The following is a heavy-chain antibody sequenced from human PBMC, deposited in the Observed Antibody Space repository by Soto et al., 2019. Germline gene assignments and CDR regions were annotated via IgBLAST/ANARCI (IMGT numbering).Heavy chain of an antibody. Sequence: ASVKVSCKASGGTFSIYAISWVLQAPGQGLEWMGGIIPIFGTANYAQKFQGRVTITADESTSTAYMELSSLRSEDTAVYYCARDSRYGRGGSCFILSDFDFWGPGTMVDV. J-gene: IGHJ3*01. CDR2: IIPIFGTA. CDR1: GGTFSIYA. D-gene: IGHD2-15*01. CDR3: ARDSRYGRGGSCFILSDFDF. V-gene: IGHV1-69*13.